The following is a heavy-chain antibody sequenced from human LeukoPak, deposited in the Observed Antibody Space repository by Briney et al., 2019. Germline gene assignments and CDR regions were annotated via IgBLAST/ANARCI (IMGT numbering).Heavy chain of an antibody. J-gene: IGHJ4*02. CDR3: TSDGGWYFNY. Sequence: ASVKVPCKASVYSFTTYYMHWVRQAPGQGLEWMGWINPNSGGTNYAQKFQGRVTMTRDTSISTAYMELSGLRSDDTAVYYCTSDGGWYFNYWGQGSLVTVSS. V-gene: IGHV1-2*02. D-gene: IGHD6-19*01. CDR2: INPNSGGT. CDR1: VYSFTTYY.